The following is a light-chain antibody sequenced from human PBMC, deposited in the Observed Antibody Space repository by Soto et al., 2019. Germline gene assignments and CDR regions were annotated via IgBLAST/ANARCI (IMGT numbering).Light chain of an antibody. Sequence: DIQMTQSPSTLSASVGDRVTITCRASQSIGRFLAWYQHQPGKAPKLLIYDAPTLESGVPSRFSGTGSGTEFTFAITSLQTEDFGTYYGQQCYMGWTFGQGTKVDFK. J-gene: IGKJ1*01. CDR1: QSIGRF. CDR2: DAP. CDR3: QQCYMGWT. V-gene: IGKV1-5*01.